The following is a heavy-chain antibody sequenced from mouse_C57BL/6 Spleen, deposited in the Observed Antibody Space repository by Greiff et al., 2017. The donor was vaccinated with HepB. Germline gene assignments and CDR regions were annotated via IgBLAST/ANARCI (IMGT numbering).Heavy chain of an antibody. Sequence: DVHLVESGGGLVKPGGSLKLSCAASGFTFSDYGMHWVRQAPEKGLEWVAYISSGTSTNYYADTVKGQFTISIDKAKNTRFLQMTSLRSEDTAMYYYARLCYDNSYAMDYWGQGTSVTVSS. D-gene: IGHD2-1*01. CDR2: ISSGTSTN. CDR1: GFTFSDYG. CDR3: ARLCYDNSYAMDY. J-gene: IGHJ4*01. V-gene: IGHV5-17*01.